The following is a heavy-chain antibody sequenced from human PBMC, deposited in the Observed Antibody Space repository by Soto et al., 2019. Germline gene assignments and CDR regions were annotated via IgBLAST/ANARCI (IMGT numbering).Heavy chain of an antibody. CDR2: IACNGKLQ. V-gene: IGHV3-30*18. Sequence: QGLLVESGGGVVQPGGSLRLSWTASGLTLSHYGMHWVRQVSGKGLEWLAVIACNGKLQFYGDSAQGRFTISRDNPKNTVYLEMNGLRPDYTALYYCVKEADYCVSSKYDMWGRGTLVTVSS. CDR1: GLTLSHYG. CDR3: VKEADYCVSSKYDM. J-gene: IGHJ4*02. D-gene: IGHD3-10*01.